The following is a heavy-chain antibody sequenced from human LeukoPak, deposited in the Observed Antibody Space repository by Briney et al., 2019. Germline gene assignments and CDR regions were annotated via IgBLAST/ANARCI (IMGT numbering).Heavy chain of an antibody. Sequence: SGTLSLTCAVSGGSISSSNWWSWVRQPPGKGLEWIGEFYHSGSTNYNPSLKSRVTISVDKSKNQFSLKLSSVTAADTAVYYCAIIKDYYDSSGYAYWGQGTLVTVSS. CDR3: AIIKDYYDSSGYAY. CDR2: FYHSGST. V-gene: IGHV4-4*02. D-gene: IGHD3-22*01. CDR1: GGSISSSNW. J-gene: IGHJ4*02.